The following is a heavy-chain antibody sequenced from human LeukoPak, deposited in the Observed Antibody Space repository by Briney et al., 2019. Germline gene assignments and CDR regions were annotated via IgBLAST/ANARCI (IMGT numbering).Heavy chain of an antibody. V-gene: IGHV1-18*01. Sequence: ASVKVSCKASAYTFTSYGISWVRQAPGQGLEWMGWISAYNGNTNYAQKLQGRVTMTTDTSTSTAYMELRSLRSDDTAVYYCARDYYPTYYYDSRGYHDLYYFDYWGQGTLVTVSS. CDR3: ARDYYPTYYYDSRGYHDLYYFDY. D-gene: IGHD3-22*01. CDR1: AYTFTSYG. CDR2: ISAYNGNT. J-gene: IGHJ4*02.